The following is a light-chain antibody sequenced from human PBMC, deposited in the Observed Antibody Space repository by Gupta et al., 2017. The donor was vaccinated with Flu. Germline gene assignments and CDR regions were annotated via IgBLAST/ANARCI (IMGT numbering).Light chain of an antibody. J-gene: IGLJ2*01. CDR3: SSYTSSSTVV. CDR2: EVS. V-gene: IGLV2-14*01. Sequence: HPASVSGSPGQSITISCTGTSSDVGGYNYVSWYQQHPGKAPKLKIYEVSNRPSGVSNRFSGSKSGNTASLTISGLQAEDEADYYCSSYTSSSTVVFGGGTKLTVL. CDR1: SSDVGGYNY.